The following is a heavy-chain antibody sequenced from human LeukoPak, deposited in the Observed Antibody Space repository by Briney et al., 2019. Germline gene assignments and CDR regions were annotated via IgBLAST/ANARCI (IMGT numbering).Heavy chain of an antibody. D-gene: IGHD6-19*01. V-gene: IGHV3-23*01. Sequence: PGGTLRLSCAASGFTFSSYGMSWVRQAPGKGLEWVSAISGSGGSTYYADSVKGRFTISRDNSKNTLYLQMNSLRAEDTAVYYCARDLAVAVPGNWFDPWGQGTLVTVSS. CDR3: ARDLAVAVPGNWFDP. CDR2: ISGSGGST. CDR1: GFTFSSYG. J-gene: IGHJ5*02.